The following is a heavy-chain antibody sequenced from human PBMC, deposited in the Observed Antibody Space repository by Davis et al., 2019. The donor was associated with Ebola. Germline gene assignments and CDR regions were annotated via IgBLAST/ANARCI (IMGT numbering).Heavy chain of an antibody. CDR1: GFTVSSNY. V-gene: IGHV3-66*04. CDR2: IYSGGST. D-gene: IGHD3-3*01. J-gene: IGHJ5*02. CDR3: ARQGWSGYSLRHWLDP. Sequence: GGSLRLSCAASGFTVSSNYMSWVRQAPGKGLEWVSVIYSGGSTYYADSVKGRFTISRDNSKNTLYLQINSLRAEDTAVYYCARQGWSGYSLRHWLDPWGRGTLVTVSS.